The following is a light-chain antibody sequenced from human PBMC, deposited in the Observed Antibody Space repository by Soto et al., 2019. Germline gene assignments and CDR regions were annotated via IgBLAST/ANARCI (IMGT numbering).Light chain of an antibody. CDR3: QSYDTTNHVV. V-gene: IGLV6-57*04. CDR2: EDN. Sequence: NFMLTQPHSVSESPGKTVTISCTRSSGNIASNYVQWYQQRPGSAPTTVIYEDNQRPSGVPDRFSGSLDSSSNSASLTISGLKTEDEADYYCQSYDTTNHVVFGGGTKLTVL. CDR1: SGNIASNY. J-gene: IGLJ2*01.